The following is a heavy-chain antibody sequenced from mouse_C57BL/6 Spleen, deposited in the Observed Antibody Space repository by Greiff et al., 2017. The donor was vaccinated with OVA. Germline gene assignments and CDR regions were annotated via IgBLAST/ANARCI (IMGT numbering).Heavy chain of an antibody. Sequence: EVMLVESGGGLVQPGGSMKLSCAASGFTFSDAWMDWVRQSPEKGLEWVAEIRNKANNHATYYAESVKGRFTISRDDSKSSVYLQMNSLRAEDTGIYYCTSRYDYAYAMDYWGQGTSVTVSS. J-gene: IGHJ4*01. D-gene: IGHD2-4*01. CDR1: GFTFSDAW. CDR3: TSRYDYAYAMDY. CDR2: IRNKANNHAT. V-gene: IGHV6-6*01.